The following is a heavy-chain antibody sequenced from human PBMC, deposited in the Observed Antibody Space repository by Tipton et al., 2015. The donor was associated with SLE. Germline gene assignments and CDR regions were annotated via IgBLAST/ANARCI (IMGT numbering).Heavy chain of an antibody. D-gene: IGHD4-23*01. Sequence: LRLSCAVYGGSFSGYYWSWIRQPPGKGLEWIGYIYHSGSTYYNPSLKSRVTISVDRSKNQFSLKLSSVTAADTAVYYCARLTLGGGNSGWYFDLWGRGTLVTVSS. CDR2: IYHSGST. V-gene: IGHV4-34*01. CDR1: GGSFSGYY. J-gene: IGHJ2*01. CDR3: ARLTLGGGNSGWYFDL.